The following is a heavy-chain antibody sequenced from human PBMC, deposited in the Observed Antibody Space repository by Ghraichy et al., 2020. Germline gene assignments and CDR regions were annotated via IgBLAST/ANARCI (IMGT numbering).Heavy chain of an antibody. Sequence: SETLSLTCTVSGGSIISSRYYWGWIRQPPGKGLEWIGSISYSGNTYYNPSLKSRVIISVDMSKNQFSLKLNSVTAADAAVYYCARQRGRIYNESRGNFDYWGQGTLVTVSS. V-gene: IGHV4-39*01. CDR1: GGSIISSRYY. D-gene: IGHD3-22*01. J-gene: IGHJ4*02. CDR2: ISYSGNT. CDR3: ARQRGRIYNESRGNFDY.